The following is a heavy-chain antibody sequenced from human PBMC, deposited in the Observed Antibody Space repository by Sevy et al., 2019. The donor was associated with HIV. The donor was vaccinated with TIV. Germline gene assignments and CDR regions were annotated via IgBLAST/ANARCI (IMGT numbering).Heavy chain of an antibody. J-gene: IGHJ3*02. D-gene: IGHD5-12*01. V-gene: IGHV7-4-1*02. CDR1: GYTFTNYA. Sequence: ASVKVSCKASGYTFTNYAMNWVRQAPGQRLEWMGWINTNTGNPTYAQGFTGRFVFSLDTSVSTGYLQISSLKAEDTAVYYCARGYIGYDSGDAFDIWGQGTMVTVSS. CDR2: INTNTGNP. CDR3: ARGYIGYDSGDAFDI.